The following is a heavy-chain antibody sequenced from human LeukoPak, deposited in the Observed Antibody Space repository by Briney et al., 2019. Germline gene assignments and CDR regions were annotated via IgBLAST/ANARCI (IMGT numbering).Heavy chain of an antibody. V-gene: IGHV1-18*01. Sequence: ASVKVSCKASGGTFSSYAISWVRQAPGQGLEWMGWISAYNGNTNYAQKLQGRVTMTTDTSTSTAYMELRSLRSDDTAVYYCARDRLYDSSGYFGYWGQGTLVTVSS. D-gene: IGHD3-22*01. CDR1: GGTFSSYA. J-gene: IGHJ4*02. CDR3: ARDRLYDSSGYFGY. CDR2: ISAYNGNT.